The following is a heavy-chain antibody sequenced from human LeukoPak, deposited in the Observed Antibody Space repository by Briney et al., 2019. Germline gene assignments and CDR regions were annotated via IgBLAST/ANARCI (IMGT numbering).Heavy chain of an antibody. CDR2: GFYSGSA. CDR3: ARLRGAMTPVTSDFDY. V-gene: IGHV4-39*01. D-gene: IGHD4-17*01. CDR1: GGSISGSCYY. J-gene: IGHJ4*02. Sequence: SETLSLTCTVSGGSISGSCYYWAWIRQPPGKGLEWIGSGFYSGSAYYNPSLKSRLTISVDTSKNQFSLDLSSVTAADTAVYYCARLRGAMTPVTSDFDYWGQGTLVTVSS.